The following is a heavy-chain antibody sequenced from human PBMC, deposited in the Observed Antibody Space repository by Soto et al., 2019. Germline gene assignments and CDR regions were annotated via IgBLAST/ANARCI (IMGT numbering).Heavy chain of an antibody. J-gene: IGHJ4*02. CDR3: ARGRSYNYASGIPGRH. D-gene: IGHD3-10*01. CDR1: GGSFSGYY. V-gene: IGHV4-34*01. Sequence: QVHLQQWGAGLLMPSETLSLTCAVSGGSFSGYYWTWIRQPPGKGLEWIGEINHSGTISYNPSLRSRVTISVDKSQNHFSLKLTSVVAADTAVYYCARGRSYNYASGIPGRHWGQGNLVIVSS. CDR2: INHSGTI.